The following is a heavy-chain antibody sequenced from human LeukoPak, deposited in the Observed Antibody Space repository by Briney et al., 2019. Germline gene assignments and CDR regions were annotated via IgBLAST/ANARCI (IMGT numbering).Heavy chain of an antibody. CDR2: VNQGGTEK. J-gene: IGHJ6*03. V-gene: IGHV3-7*01. Sequence: GGSLRLSCAASGFTFSSYAMSWVRQAPGKGLEWVANVNQGGTEKYYVDSVKGRFTISRDNAENSLYLQMNSLRAEDTAVYYCAREHYFYYMDGWGKGTTVTVSS. CDR1: GFTFSSYA. CDR3: AREHYFYYMDG.